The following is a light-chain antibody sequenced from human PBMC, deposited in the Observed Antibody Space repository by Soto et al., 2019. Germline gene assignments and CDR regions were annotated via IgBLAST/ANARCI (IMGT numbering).Light chain of an antibody. CDR1: QGISSF. J-gene: IGKJ5*01. CDR2: VAS. V-gene: IGKV1-9*01. CDR3: QQLYIFPLT. Sequence: DIHLTQSPSFLSASVGDRVTITCRASQGISSFLAWYQQKPGKAPNLLMYVASTLQSGVPSRFSGGESGTEYTLTISSLQPEDSATYYCQQLYIFPLTFGQGTRLEIK.